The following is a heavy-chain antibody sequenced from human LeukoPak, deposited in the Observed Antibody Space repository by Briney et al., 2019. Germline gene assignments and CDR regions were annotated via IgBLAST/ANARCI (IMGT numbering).Heavy chain of an antibody. CDR2: IYHSGST. J-gene: IGHJ4*02. V-gene: IGHV4-4*02. CDR3: ARGRRGWYDY. CDR1: GGSISSINW. Sequence: SGTLSLTCAVSGGSISSINWWTWVRQPPGKGLEWIGEIYHSGSTNYNPSLKSRVTISVDTSKNQFSLKLSSVTAADTAVYYCARGRRGWYDYWGQGTLVTVSS. D-gene: IGHD6-19*01.